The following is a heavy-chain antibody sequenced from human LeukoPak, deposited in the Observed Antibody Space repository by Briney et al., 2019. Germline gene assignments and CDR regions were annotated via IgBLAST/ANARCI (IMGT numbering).Heavy chain of an antibody. J-gene: IGHJ6*02. Sequence: GGSLRLSCAASGFTFSSYAMSWVRQAPGKGLEWVSAISGSGGSTYYADSVKGRFTISRDSSKNTLYLQMNSLRAEDTAVYYCAKISGWYEGMDVWGQGTTVTVSS. CDR1: GFTFSSYA. CDR3: AKISGWYEGMDV. D-gene: IGHD6-19*01. CDR2: ISGSGGST. V-gene: IGHV3-23*01.